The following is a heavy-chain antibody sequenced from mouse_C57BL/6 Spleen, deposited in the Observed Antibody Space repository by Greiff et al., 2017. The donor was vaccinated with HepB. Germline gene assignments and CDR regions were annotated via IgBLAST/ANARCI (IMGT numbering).Heavy chain of an antibody. CDR2: INPYNGGT. J-gene: IGHJ4*01. CDR1: GYTFTDYY. CDR3: ARWLNAMDY. V-gene: IGHV1-19*01. D-gene: IGHD2-2*01. Sequence: EVKLQESGPVLVKPGASVKMSCKASGYTFTDYYMNWVKQSHGKSLEWIGVINPYNGGTSYNQKFKGKATLTVDKSSSTAYMELNSLTSEDSAVYYCARWLNAMDYWGQGTSVTVSS.